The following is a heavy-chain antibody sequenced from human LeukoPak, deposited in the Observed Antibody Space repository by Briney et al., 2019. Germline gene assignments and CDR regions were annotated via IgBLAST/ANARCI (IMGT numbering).Heavy chain of an antibody. J-gene: IGHJ4*02. CDR2: INHSGSA. V-gene: IGHV4-34*01. CDR3: ARGQGTVTTH. Sequence: PSETLSLTCAVSGGSFSGYYWTWIRQPPGKGLEWIGEINHSGSANYNPPLMSRVTISLDTSKNHFSLNLSSVTAADTAVYYCARGQGTVTTHWGQGTPVTVSS. D-gene: IGHD4-11*01. CDR1: GGSFSGYY.